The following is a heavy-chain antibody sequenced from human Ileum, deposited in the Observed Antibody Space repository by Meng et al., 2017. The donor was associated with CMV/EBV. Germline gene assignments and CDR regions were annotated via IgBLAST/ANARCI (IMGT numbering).Heavy chain of an antibody. CDR2: ITAGGDSI. J-gene: IGHJ4*02. CDR3: ARENYHVSNGYYGGVDY. V-gene: IGHV3-11*01. Sequence: GGSLRLSCVVSGFTFRDYYMSWIRQAPGKGLEWVSFITAGGDSIYYADSVKGRFTISRDNAKNSLYLQINSLSAEDTAMYYCARENYHVSNGYYGGVDYWGQGTPVTVSS. D-gene: IGHD3-22*01. CDR1: GFTFRDYY.